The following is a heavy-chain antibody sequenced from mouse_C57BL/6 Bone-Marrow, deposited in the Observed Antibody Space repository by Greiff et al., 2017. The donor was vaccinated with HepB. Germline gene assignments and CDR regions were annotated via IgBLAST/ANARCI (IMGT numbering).Heavy chain of an antibody. CDR2: IDPENGDT. CDR1: GFNITDDY. Sequence: VQLKQSGAELVRPGASVKLSCTASGFNITDDYMHWVKQRPEQGLEWIGWIDPENGDTEYASKFQGKATITADTSSNTAYLQLSSLTSEDTAVYYCTTDTTVVSYWYFDVWGTGTTVTVSS. D-gene: IGHD1-1*01. CDR3: TTDTTVVSYWYFDV. V-gene: IGHV14-4*01. J-gene: IGHJ1*03.